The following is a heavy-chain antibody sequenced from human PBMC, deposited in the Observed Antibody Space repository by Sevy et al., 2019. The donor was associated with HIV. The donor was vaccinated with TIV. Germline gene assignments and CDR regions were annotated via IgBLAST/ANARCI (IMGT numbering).Heavy chain of an antibody. Sequence: GGSLRLSCVASGFTFSRYSMNWVRQAPGKGLEWVSNIGSTGPTIYYADSVKGRFTISRDNAKNSLYLQMNSLREEDKAVYSCARPGGGWCGYDSWGQGTLVTVSS. CDR2: IGSTGPTI. CDR1: GFTFSRYS. J-gene: IGHJ5*02. V-gene: IGHV3-48*02. D-gene: IGHD6-19*01. CDR3: ARPGGGWCGYDS.